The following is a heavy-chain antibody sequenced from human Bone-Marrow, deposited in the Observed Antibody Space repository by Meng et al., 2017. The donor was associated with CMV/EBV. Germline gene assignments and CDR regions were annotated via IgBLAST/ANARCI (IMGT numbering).Heavy chain of an antibody. CDR3: AKVLYGDYAHYYYYGMDV. V-gene: IGHV3-74*01. Sequence: GESLKISCAASGFTFSSYWMHWVRQAPGKGLVWVSRINSDGSSTSYADSVKGRFTISRENAKNSLYLQMNSLRAEDTAVYYCAKVLYGDYAHYYYYGMDVWGQGTTVTVSS. D-gene: IGHD4-17*01. J-gene: IGHJ6*02. CDR1: GFTFSSYW. CDR2: INSDGSST.